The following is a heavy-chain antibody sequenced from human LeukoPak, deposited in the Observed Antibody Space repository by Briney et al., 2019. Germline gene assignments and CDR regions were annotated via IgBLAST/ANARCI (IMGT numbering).Heavy chain of an antibody. D-gene: IGHD5-12*01. Sequence: PSETLSLTCTVSGGSISSYYWSWIRQPPGKGLEWIGYIYYSGSTNYNPSLKSRVTISVDTSKNQFSLKLSSVTAADTAVYYCARFSGLGGYRGHFDYWGQGTLVTVSP. CDR2: IYYSGST. CDR3: ARFSGLGGYRGHFDY. CDR1: GGSISSYY. J-gene: IGHJ4*02. V-gene: IGHV4-59*01.